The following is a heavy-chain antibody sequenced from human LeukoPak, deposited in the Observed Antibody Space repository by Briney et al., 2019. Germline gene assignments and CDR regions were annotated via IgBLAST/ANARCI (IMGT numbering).Heavy chain of an antibody. V-gene: IGHV3-30-3*01. D-gene: IGHD3-3*01. Sequence: GGSLRLSCAASGFTFSSYAMHWVRQAPGKGLEWVAVISYDGSNKYYADSVKGRFTISRDNSKNTLYLQMNSLRVEDTAVSYCARRYDFWSGSVYGMDVWGQGTTVTVSS. J-gene: IGHJ6*02. CDR2: ISYDGSNK. CDR3: ARRYDFWSGSVYGMDV. CDR1: GFTFSSYA.